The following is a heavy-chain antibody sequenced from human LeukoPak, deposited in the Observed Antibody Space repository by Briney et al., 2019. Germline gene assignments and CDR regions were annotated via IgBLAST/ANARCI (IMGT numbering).Heavy chain of an antibody. Sequence: GRSRRLSCAASGFRFSTYGMHWVRQAPGKGLEWVAVISFDGSHEYYADSVKGRFTISRDNSKNTLYLQMNGLRAEDTAVYYCARREGYYVTTGYYSTFDYWGQGSLVTVSS. V-gene: IGHV3-30*03. CDR1: GFRFSTYG. CDR3: ARREGYYVTTGYYSTFDY. CDR2: ISFDGSHE. D-gene: IGHD3-22*01. J-gene: IGHJ4*02.